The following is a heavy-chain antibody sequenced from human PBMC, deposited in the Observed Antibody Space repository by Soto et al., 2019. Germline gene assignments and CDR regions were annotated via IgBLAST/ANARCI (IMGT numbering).Heavy chain of an antibody. D-gene: IGHD4-4*01. CDR3: ARADYSNSDPIPFDY. J-gene: IGHJ4*02. CDR2: ISSSSSYI. V-gene: IGHV3-21*01. Sequence: PGGSLRLSCAASGFTFSSYSMNWVRQAPGKGLEWVSSISSSSSYIYYADSVKGRFTISRDNAKNSLYLQMNSLRAEDTAVYYCARADYSNSDPIPFDYWGQGTLVTVSS. CDR1: GFTFSSYS.